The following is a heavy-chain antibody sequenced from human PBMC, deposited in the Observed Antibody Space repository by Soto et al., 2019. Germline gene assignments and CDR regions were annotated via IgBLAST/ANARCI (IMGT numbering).Heavy chain of an antibody. V-gene: IGHV3-23*01. CDR2: ISATGGTI. J-gene: IGHJ6*02. CDR1: GFTFSSHA. CDR3: AKDRGFGAGHGLDF. Sequence: EVQLLESGGGLVQPGGSLRLSCAASGFTFSSHAMSWVRQAPGKGLEWVSAISATGGTIYYADSVKGRFTISRDNSKNTLYLQMNNLRAEDTALYYCAKDRGFGAGHGLDFWGQGTTFTVSS. D-gene: IGHD3-10*01.